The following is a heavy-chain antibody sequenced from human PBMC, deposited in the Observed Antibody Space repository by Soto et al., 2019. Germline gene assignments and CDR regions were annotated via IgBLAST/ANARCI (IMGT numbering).Heavy chain of an antibody. CDR3: AARGYSYGYWLDY. V-gene: IGHV1-69*02. Sequence: QVQLVQSGAEVKKPGSSVKVSCKASGGTFSSYTISWVRQAPGQGLEWMGRIIPILGIANYAQKFQGRVTIPADKSTSPAYMGLSSLRYEDTAVYYCAARGYSYGYWLDYWGQGTLVTVSS. CDR1: GGTFSSYT. J-gene: IGHJ4*02. CDR2: IIPILGIA. D-gene: IGHD5-18*01.